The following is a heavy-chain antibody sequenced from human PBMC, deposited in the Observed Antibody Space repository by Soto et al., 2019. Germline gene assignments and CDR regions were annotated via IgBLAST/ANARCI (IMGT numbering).Heavy chain of an antibody. Sequence: PSETLSLTCTVSGGSISSGGYYWSWIRQHPGKGLEWIGYIYYSGSTYYNPSLKSRVTISVDTSKNQFSLKLSSVTAADTAVYYCARDLFGELYYGMDVWGQGTTVTVS. CDR3: ARDLFGELYYGMDV. CDR1: GGSISSGGYY. J-gene: IGHJ6*02. CDR2: IYYSGST. D-gene: IGHD3-10*01. V-gene: IGHV4-31*03.